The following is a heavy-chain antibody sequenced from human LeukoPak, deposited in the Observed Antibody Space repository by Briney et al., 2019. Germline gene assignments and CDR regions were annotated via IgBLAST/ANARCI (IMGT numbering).Heavy chain of an antibody. Sequence: GESLRISCKGSGYPFSRSWIAWVRQVPGKGLEWMGIIYPGDSDTRYSPSVQGQVTISADGSIDTAYLHWSSLKASDTAVYYCARRRQPGSFDYWGQGTLVTVSS. CDR3: ARRRQPGSFDY. CDR2: IYPGDSDT. J-gene: IGHJ4*02. V-gene: IGHV5-51*01. CDR1: GYPFSRSW. D-gene: IGHD6-25*01.